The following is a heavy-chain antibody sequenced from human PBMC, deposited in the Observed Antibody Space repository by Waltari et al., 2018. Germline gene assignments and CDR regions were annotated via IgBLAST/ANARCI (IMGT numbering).Heavy chain of an antibody. V-gene: IGHV4-4*02. Sequence: QLQLQESGPGLVKPSGTLSLSCAVSGDSVTSPNWWSWVRQSPQMGLEWIGQVLSPGKTNYSPSVAIRVTMSLDTSNNQFSLKVTSATAADTAVYYCARDRGRGLYLDAWGPGTLVTVSP. CDR3: ARDRGRGLYLDA. J-gene: IGHJ5*02. CDR1: GDSVTSPNW. CDR2: VLSPGKT. D-gene: IGHD2-15*01.